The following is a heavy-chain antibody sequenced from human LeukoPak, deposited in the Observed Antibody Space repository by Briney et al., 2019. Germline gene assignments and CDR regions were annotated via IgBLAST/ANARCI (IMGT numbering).Heavy chain of an antibody. CDR1: GGSFSGYY. Sequence: PSETLSLTCAVYGGSFSGYYWSWIRQPPGKGLEWIGEINHSGSTNYNPSLKSRVTISVDTSKNQFSLKLSSVTAADTAVYYCARGRYYYGSGSYYYYYYYMDVWGKGTTVTVSS. J-gene: IGHJ6*03. V-gene: IGHV4-34*01. CDR2: INHSGST. D-gene: IGHD3-10*01. CDR3: ARGRYYYGSGSYYYYYYYMDV.